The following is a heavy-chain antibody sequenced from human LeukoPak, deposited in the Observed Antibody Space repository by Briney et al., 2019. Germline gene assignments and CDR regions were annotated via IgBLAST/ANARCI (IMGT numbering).Heavy chain of an antibody. CDR3: ARVPFIYFDY. D-gene: IGHD3-16*01. V-gene: IGHV4-39*07. CDR2: IYYSGST. Sequence: SETLSLTCTVSVRSISNSTYYWGWIRQPPGEGLEWIGSIYYSGSTYYHPSLKSRVTISVDTSKNQFSLKLSSVTAADTAVYYGARVPFIYFDYWGQGTLVTVSS. J-gene: IGHJ4*02. CDR1: VRSISNSTYY.